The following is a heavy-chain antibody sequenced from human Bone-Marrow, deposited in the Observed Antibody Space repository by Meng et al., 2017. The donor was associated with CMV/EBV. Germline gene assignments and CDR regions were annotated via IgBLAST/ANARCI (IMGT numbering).Heavy chain of an antibody. CDR1: GGSFSGYY. J-gene: IGHJ4*02. V-gene: IGHV4-34*01. CDR2: INHSGST. Sequence: GSLRLSCTVYGGSFSGYYWSWIRQPPGKGLEWIGEINHSGSTNYNPSLKSRVTISVDTSKNQFSLKLSSVTAADTAVYYCARGRGGGLDFWGQGTLVTVSS. D-gene: IGHD3-10*01. CDR3: ARGRGGGLDF.